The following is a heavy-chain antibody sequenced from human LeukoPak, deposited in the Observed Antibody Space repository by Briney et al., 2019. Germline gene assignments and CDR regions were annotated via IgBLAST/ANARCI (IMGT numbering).Heavy chain of an antibody. CDR3: AKRAGYYFDY. CDR1: GFTFSTSI. D-gene: IGHD6-19*01. V-gene: IGHV3-66*02. J-gene: IGHJ4*02. CDR2: IYSGGST. Sequence: GGSLRLSCAASGFTFSTSIMSWVRQAPGKGLEWVSVIYSGGSTYYADSVQGRLTISRDNSKNTLYLQMNSLRAEDTAVYYCAKRAGYYFDYWGQGTLVTVSS.